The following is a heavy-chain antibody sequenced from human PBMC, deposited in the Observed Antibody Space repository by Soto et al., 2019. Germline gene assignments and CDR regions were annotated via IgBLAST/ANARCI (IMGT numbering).Heavy chain of an antibody. CDR1: GFTFRSYA. D-gene: IGHD2-21*02. CDR3: AREVKPRVVVTAIGY. J-gene: IGHJ4*02. V-gene: IGHV3-23*01. CDR2: ISGSGGST. Sequence: GGSLRLSCAASGFTFRSYAMSWVRQAPGKGLEWVSAISGSGGSTYYAESVKGRFNISRDNSKNKLYLQMNSLRAEDTAVYYCAREVKPRVVVTAIGYWAQRTLVTVS.